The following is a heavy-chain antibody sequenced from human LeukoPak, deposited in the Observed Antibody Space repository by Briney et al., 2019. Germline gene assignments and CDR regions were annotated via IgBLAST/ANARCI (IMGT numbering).Heavy chain of an antibody. V-gene: IGHV1-69*06. Sequence: GASVKVSCKASGGTFSSYTISWVRQAPGQGLEWMGGIIPIFGTAIYAQKFQGRVTITADKSTITAYMELSRLRSEDTVVYYCARVGSYFDYWGQGTLVTVCS. D-gene: IGHD5-12*01. CDR1: GGTFSSYT. CDR3: ARVGSYFDY. CDR2: IIPIFGTA. J-gene: IGHJ4*02.